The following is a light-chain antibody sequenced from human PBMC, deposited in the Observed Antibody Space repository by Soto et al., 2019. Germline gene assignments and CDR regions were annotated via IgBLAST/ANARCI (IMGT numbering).Light chain of an antibody. CDR2: EVS. Sequence: QSVLTQPASVSGSPGQSIATSCTGTSSDIGSYNYVSWYQQHPGKAPKLIIHEVSNRPSGISDHFSGSKSGNTASLTISGLQADDEADYYCSSHTTYSTRIFGTGTKLTVL. CDR1: SSDIGSYNY. CDR3: SSHTTYSTRI. J-gene: IGLJ1*01. V-gene: IGLV2-14*01.